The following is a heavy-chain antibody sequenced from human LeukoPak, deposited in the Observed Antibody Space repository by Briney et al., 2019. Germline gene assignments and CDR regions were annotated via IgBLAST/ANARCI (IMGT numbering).Heavy chain of an antibody. CDR1: GGSISSYY. D-gene: IGHD2-8*01. CDR3: ARVGCTNGVCHEGDY. J-gene: IGHJ4*02. Sequence: PSETLSLTCTVSGGSISSYYWSWIRQPPGKGLEWIGYIYYSGSTNYNPSLKSRVTISVDTSKNQFSLKLSSVTAADTAVYYCARVGCTNGVCHEGDYWGQGTLDTVSS. CDR2: IYYSGST. V-gene: IGHV4-59*01.